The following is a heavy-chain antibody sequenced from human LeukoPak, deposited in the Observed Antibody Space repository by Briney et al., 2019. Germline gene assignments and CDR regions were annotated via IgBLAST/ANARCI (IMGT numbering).Heavy chain of an antibody. V-gene: IGHV1-24*01. CDR2: FDPEDGET. J-gene: IGHJ3*02. D-gene: IGHD2-2*02. CDR3: ATGTVYPDAFDI. CDR1: GYTLTELS. Sequence: GXSVKVSCKVSGYTLTELSMHWVRQAPGKGLEWMGGFDPEDGETIYAQKFQGRVTMTEDTSTDTAYMELSSLRSEDTAVYYCATGTVYPDAFDIWGQGTMVTVSS.